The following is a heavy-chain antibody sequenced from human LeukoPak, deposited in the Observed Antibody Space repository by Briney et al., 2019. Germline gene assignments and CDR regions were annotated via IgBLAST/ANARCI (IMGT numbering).Heavy chain of an antibody. D-gene: IGHD3-10*01. Sequence: GGSLRLSCAASGFTFSNYWVHWVRQAPGKGLVWVSRINRDGSTTKYANSVKGRFTVSRDNAKNTLNLQMNSLRAEDTAVYYCARDKKSGESSEIDYWGQGTLVTVSS. CDR1: GFTFSNYW. CDR3: ARDKKSGESSEIDY. CDR2: INRDGSTT. J-gene: IGHJ4*02. V-gene: IGHV3-74*03.